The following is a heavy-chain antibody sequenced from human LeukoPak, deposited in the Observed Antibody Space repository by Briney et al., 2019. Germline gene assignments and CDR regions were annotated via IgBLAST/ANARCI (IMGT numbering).Heavy chain of an antibody. Sequence: ASVKVSCKASGYTFSSYGITWVRQAPGQGPEWMGWIRAYNGNTNYAQKFQGRVTMTTDTSTSTAYMELRSLRSDDTAVYYCARWGVDSSGYYLITIDYWGQGILVTVSS. V-gene: IGHV1-18*01. CDR2: IRAYNGNT. CDR3: ARWGVDSSGYYLITIDY. CDR1: GYTFSSYG. J-gene: IGHJ4*02. D-gene: IGHD3-22*01.